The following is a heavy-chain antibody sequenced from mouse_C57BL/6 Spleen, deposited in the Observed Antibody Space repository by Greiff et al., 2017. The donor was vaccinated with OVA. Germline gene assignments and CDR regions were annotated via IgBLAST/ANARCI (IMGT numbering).Heavy chain of an antibody. CDR2: IYPGAGDT. CDR1: GYAFSSSW. J-gene: IGHJ2*01. V-gene: IGHV1-82*01. Sequence: QVQLQQSGPELVKPGASVKISCKASGYAFSSSWMNWVTQRPGKGLEWIGRIYPGAGDTNYNGKFKGKATLTADKSASTAYMQLSSLTSEDSAVYFCARGAGYLDYWGQGTTLTVSS. CDR3: ARGAGYLDY.